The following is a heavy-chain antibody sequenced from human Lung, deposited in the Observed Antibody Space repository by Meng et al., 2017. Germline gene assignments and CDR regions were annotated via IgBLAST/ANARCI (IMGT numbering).Heavy chain of an antibody. V-gene: IGHV4-34*01. CDR3: ARGPTTMAHDFDY. Sequence: QVQLQQWGAGLLKPSETLSLTCVVSGGSFRAYYWSWIRQPPGKGLEWIGEINHSGSTNYNPSLESRATISVDTSQNNLSLKLSSVTAADSAVYYCARGPTTMAHDFDYWGQGTLVTVSS. CDR1: GGSFRAYY. J-gene: IGHJ4*02. CDR2: INHSGST. D-gene: IGHD4-11*01.